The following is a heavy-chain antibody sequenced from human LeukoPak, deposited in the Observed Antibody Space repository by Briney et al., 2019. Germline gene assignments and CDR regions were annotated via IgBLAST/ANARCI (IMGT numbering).Heavy chain of an antibody. CDR2: IYYSGST. CDR1: GGSISSYY. Sequence: SETLSLTCTVSGGSISSYYWSWIRQPPGKGLERIGYIYYSGSTNYNPSLKSRVTISVDTSKNQFSLKLSSVTAADTAVYYCAGNDYVWGSYRPYYFDYWGQGTLVTVSS. CDR3: AGNDYVWGSYRPYYFDY. D-gene: IGHD3-16*02. V-gene: IGHV4-59*01. J-gene: IGHJ4*02.